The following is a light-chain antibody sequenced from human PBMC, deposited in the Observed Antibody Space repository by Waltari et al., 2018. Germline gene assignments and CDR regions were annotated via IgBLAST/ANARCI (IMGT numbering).Light chain of an antibody. CDR3: QQYGSSPLT. CDR2: DAS. CDR1: PSVSVGY. J-gene: IGKJ4*01. Sequence: EIVLTQSPGTLSLSPGERATLSCRASPSVSVGYLAWYQQRPGQAPRLLIYDASSRAPGISDRFRGSGSGTDFTLTISRLEPEDCAVYNCQQYGSSPLTFGGGTKVEIK. V-gene: IGKV3-20*01.